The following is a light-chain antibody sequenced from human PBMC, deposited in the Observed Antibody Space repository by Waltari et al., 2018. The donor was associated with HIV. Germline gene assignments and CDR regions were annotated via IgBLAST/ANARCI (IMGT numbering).Light chain of an antibody. CDR2: ADG. CDR3: STWDDRLNGVV. CDR1: TTNIGSSS. Sequence: QSVLTQPPSASGTPGQRVTISCSGSTTNIGSSSVNWYQQFSRAAPKLLIFADGQRPSGVPDRFSGSKSGTSASLVISGLQSEDEADYYCSTWDDRLNGVVFGGGTRLTVV. V-gene: IGLV1-44*01. J-gene: IGLJ3*02.